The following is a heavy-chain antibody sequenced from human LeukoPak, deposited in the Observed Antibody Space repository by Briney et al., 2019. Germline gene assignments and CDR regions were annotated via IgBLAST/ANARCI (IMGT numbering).Heavy chain of an antibody. CDR2: IASDGNDK. J-gene: IGHJ4*02. V-gene: IGHV3-30*18. CDR3: AKDGAMAAAGYYFDY. D-gene: IGHD6-13*01. CDR1: GFTFSNAW. Sequence: GGSLRLSCAASGFTFSNAWMSWVRQAPGKGLEWVAVIASDGNDKHLADSVKGRFTISRDNSRNTLYLQMNSLRTEDTAVYYCAKDGAMAAAGYYFDYWGQGTPVTVSS.